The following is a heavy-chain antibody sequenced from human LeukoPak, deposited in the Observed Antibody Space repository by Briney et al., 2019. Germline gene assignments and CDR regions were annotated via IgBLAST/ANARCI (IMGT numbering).Heavy chain of an antibody. CDR3: TTGAGDY. V-gene: IGHV3-15*01. CDR1: GFILNDYY. CDR2: IKSKTDGGTT. Sequence: GGSLRLSCAASGFILNDYYMSWVRQAPGKGLEWVGRIKSKTDGGTTDYAAPVKGRFTISRDDSKNTLYLQMNSLKTEDTAVYYCTTGAGDYWGQGTLVTVSS. J-gene: IGHJ4*02.